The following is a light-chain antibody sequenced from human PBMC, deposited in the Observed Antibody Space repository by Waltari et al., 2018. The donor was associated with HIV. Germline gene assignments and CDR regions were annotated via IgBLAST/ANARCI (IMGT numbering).Light chain of an antibody. Sequence: QPALTQPPSASGSPGQSFTISCTGTRSDVGGSKYVSWYQQHPGKAPKLMMYEFNKRPSGVPDRFAGSKSANTASLTVSGLQADDEADYYCNSDAGSNNWVFGGGTKLTVL. CDR1: RSDVGGSKY. CDR3: NSDAGSNNWV. V-gene: IGLV2-8*01. J-gene: IGLJ3*02. CDR2: EFN.